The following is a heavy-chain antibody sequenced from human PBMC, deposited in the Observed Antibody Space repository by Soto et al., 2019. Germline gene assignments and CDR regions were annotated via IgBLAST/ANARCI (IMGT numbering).Heavy chain of an antibody. Sequence: QVQLVQSGAEVKKPGASVKVSCKASGYTFTSYGISWVRQAPGQGLEWMGWVSAYNGNTNYAQKLQGRATMTTDTSTSAAYMELRSLRSDDTAVYYCVIMTLLGYSSSRYYCCMDVWGQGTTVTVSS. CDR2: VSAYNGNT. CDR1: GYTFTSYG. CDR3: VIMTLLGYSSSRYYCCMDV. V-gene: IGHV1-18*01. J-gene: IGHJ6*02. D-gene: IGHD6-13*01.